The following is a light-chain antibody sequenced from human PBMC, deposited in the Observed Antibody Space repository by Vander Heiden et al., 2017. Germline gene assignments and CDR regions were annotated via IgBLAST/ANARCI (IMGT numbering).Light chain of an antibody. J-gene: IGLJ2*01. Sequence: SYELTQPPSVSVSPGQTASITCSGDKLGDKYACWYQQKPGQSPVLVIYQDSKRPSGIPERFSGSNSGSTATLTISGTQAMDEADYYCQAWDSSTVGCGGGTKL. V-gene: IGLV3-1*01. CDR2: QDS. CDR3: QAWDSSTVG. CDR1: KLGDKY.